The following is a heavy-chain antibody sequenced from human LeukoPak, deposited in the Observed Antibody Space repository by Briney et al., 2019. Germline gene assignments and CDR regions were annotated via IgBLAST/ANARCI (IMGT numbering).Heavy chain of an antibody. CDR3: ARVRGVDGMDV. CDR1: GFTFSSYS. CDR2: ISSSSSYI. V-gene: IGHV3-21*01. J-gene: IGHJ6*02. Sequence: GSLRLSCAASGFTFSSYSMNWVRQAPGKGLEWISSISSSSSYICYADSVKGRFTISRDNAKNSLYLQMNSLKAEETAVYYCARVRGVDGMDVWGQGTTVTVSS.